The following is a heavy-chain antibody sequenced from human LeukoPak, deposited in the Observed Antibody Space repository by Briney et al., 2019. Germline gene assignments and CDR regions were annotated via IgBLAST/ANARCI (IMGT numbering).Heavy chain of an antibody. CDR3: ARGRWELLSYYYYYMDV. Sequence: GASVKVSCKASGYTFTSYDINWVRQATGQGLEWMGRMNPNSGNTGYAQKFQGRVTMTRNTSISTAYMELSSLRSEDTAVYYCARGRWELLSYYYYYMDVWGKGTTVTVSS. D-gene: IGHD1-26*01. J-gene: IGHJ6*03. V-gene: IGHV1-8*01. CDR2: MNPNSGNT. CDR1: GYTFTSYD.